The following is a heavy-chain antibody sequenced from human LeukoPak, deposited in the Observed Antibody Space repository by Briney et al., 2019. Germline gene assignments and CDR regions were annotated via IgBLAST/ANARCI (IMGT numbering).Heavy chain of an antibody. D-gene: IGHD3-3*01. CDR3: ARDAVDYDFWSGYYLYGWFDP. Sequence: SETLSLTCAVYGGSFSGYHWSWIRQPPGKGLEWIGEINHSGSTNYNPSLKSRVTISVDTSKNQFSLKLSSVTAADTAVYYCARDAVDYDFWSGYYLYGWFDPWGQGTLVTVSS. CDR2: INHSGST. V-gene: IGHV4-34*01. J-gene: IGHJ5*02. CDR1: GGSFSGYH.